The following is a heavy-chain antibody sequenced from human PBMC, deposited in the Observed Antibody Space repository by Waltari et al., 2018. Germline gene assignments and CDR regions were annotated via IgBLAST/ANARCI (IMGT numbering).Heavy chain of an antibody. CDR1: GYTFMDYF. D-gene: IGHD3-10*01. Sequence: EVELVQSGAEVKKPGATVKISCKASGYTFMDYFMHWVQPAPGKGLAWMGRIDPEDGETVYSEKFQGRVTITADTSTDTAYMELSSLTSGDTAVYYCAPLPGGSGQTFDYWGQGTLVTVSS. CDR2: IDPEDGET. V-gene: IGHV1-69-2*01. J-gene: IGHJ4*02. CDR3: APLPGGSGQTFDY.